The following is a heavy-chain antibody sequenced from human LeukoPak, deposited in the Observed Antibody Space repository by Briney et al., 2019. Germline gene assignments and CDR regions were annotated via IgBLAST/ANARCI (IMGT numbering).Heavy chain of an antibody. CDR3: ARGGGGYDLHDP. Sequence: GESLRLSCAASGFTFGDVGLSWVRQPPGKGLEWGSGINSNGGNTGYADSVKGRFTISRDNAKNSLYLQMNSLRAEDTAFYYCARGGGGYDLHDPWGQGTLVTVSS. CDR2: INSNGGNT. D-gene: IGHD5-12*01. V-gene: IGHV3-20*04. CDR1: GFTFGDVG. J-gene: IGHJ5*02.